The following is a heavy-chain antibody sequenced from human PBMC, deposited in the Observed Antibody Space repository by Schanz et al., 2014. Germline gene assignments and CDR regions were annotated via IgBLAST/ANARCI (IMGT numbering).Heavy chain of an antibody. Sequence: EVHLVESGGGLVQPGGSLRLSCAASGITFSSHSFNWVRQAPGKGLEWISYITYNGGTIYYADSVKGRFTISRDNAKNSLYLEMNSLRAEDTALYYCVRDELLWFGEVLSLDYWGQGALVTVSS. CDR2: ITYNGGTI. CDR1: GITFSSHS. J-gene: IGHJ4*02. D-gene: IGHD3-10*01. CDR3: VRDELLWFGEVLSLDY. V-gene: IGHV3-48*01.